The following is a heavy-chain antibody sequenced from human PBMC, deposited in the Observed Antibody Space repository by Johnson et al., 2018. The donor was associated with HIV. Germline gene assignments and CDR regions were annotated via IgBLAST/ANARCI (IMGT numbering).Heavy chain of an antibody. J-gene: IGHJ3*02. D-gene: IGHD6-6*01. CDR1: GFTFSDYY. CDR2: IGTACDT. Sequence: VQLVESGGGLVKPGGSLRLSCAASGFTFSDYYMTWVRLATGKGLAWVSVIGTACDTYYADSVKGRFTISRDNSKHTLYLQMDSLRAEDTALYYCAKGGIATRFFDSGGQGTMVTVSS. V-gene: IGHV3-13*01. CDR3: AKGGIATRFFDS.